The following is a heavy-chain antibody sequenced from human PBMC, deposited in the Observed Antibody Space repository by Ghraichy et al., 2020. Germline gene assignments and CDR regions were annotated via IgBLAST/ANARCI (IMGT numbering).Heavy chain of an antibody. D-gene: IGHD5-24*01. CDR3: VRHPSYNNYVDY. Sequence: SETLSLTCTVSGGSISSYYWSWIRQPPGKGLEWIGYIYYSGSTNYNPSLKSRVTISVDTSKNQFSLKVRSVTAADTAVYYCVRHPSYNNYVDYWGQGTLVTVSS. V-gene: IGHV4-59*08. J-gene: IGHJ4*02. CDR2: IYYSGST. CDR1: GGSISSYY.